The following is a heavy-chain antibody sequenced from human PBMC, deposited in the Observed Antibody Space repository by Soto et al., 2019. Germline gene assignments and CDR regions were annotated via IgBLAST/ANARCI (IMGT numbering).Heavy chain of an antibody. J-gene: IGHJ5*02. D-gene: IGHD6-19*01. CDR3: ARVVYSSGWYWFDP. CDR2: TYYRSKWYN. CDR1: GDSVSTNSAA. V-gene: IGHV6-1*01. Sequence: QTLSLTCAISGDSVSTNSAAWNWIRQSPSRGLEWLGRTYYRSKWYNDYALSVKSRITIIPDTSKNQFSLQLNSVTPEDTAVYYCARVVYSSGWYWFDPWGLGTLVTVSS.